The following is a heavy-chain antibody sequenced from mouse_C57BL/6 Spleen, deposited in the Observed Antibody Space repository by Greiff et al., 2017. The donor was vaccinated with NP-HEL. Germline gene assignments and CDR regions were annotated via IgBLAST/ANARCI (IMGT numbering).Heavy chain of an antibody. D-gene: IGHD4-1*01. CDR3: ARRAPNWSCDY. CDR2: IHPNSGST. CDR1: GYTFTSYW. V-gene: IGHV1-64*01. Sequence: QVQLQQPGAELVKPGASVKLSCKASGYTFTSYWMHWVKQRPGQGLEWIGMIHPNSGSTNYNEKFKSKATLTVDKSSSTAYMQLSSLTSEDSAVYYCARRAPNWSCDYWGQGTTLTVSS. J-gene: IGHJ2*01.